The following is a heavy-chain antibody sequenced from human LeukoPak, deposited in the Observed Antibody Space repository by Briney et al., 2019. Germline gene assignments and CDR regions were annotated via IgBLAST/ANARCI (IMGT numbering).Heavy chain of an antibody. Sequence: SETLSLTCAVYGGSFSGYYWSWIRQPPGKGLEWIGSIYYSGSTYYNPSLKSRVTISVDTSKNQFSLKLNSVTATDTAVYYCAKQYGPWGQGTLVTVSS. CDR3: AKQYGP. CDR1: GGSFSGYY. J-gene: IGHJ4*02. V-gene: IGHV4-34*01. D-gene: IGHD1/OR15-1a*01. CDR2: IYYSGST.